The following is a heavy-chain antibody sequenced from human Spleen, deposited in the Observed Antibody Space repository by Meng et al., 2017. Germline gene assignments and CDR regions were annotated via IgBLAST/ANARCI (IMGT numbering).Heavy chain of an antibody. V-gene: IGHV4-34*01. Sequence: QGKLPQWGAVLLKPSGTLPLPSVVSGGSFSDYYWGWTRQPPGKGLEWIGEINHSGSTNYNPSLESRATISVDTSQNNLSLKLSSVTAADSAVYYCARGPTTMAHDFDYWGQGTLVTVSS. CDR3: ARGPTTMAHDFDY. J-gene: IGHJ4*02. CDR2: INHSGST. D-gene: IGHD4-11*01. CDR1: GGSFSDYY.